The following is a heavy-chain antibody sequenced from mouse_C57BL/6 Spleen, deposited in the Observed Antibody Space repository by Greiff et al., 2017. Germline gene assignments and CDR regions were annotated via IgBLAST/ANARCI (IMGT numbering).Heavy chain of an antibody. J-gene: IGHJ1*03. Sequence: VQLQQSGPELVKPGASVKISCKASGYTFTDYYMNWVKQSHGKSLEWIGDINPNNGGTSYNQKFKGKATLTVDKSSSTAYMELRSLTSEDSAVYYCAREDYYGSSYVRYFDVWGTGTTVTVSS. CDR1: GYTFTDYY. D-gene: IGHD1-1*01. CDR3: AREDYYGSSYVRYFDV. CDR2: INPNNGGT. V-gene: IGHV1-26*01.